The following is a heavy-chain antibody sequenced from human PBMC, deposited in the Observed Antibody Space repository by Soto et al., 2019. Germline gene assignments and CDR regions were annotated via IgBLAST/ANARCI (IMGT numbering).Heavy chain of an antibody. Sequence: PSETLSLTCAVYGGSFSGYYWSWIRQPPGKGLEWIGEINHSGSTNYNPSLKSRVTISVDTSKNQFSLKLSSVTAADTAVYYCARRTLATVNYYYGMDVWGQGTTVTVS. CDR1: GGSFSGYY. D-gene: IGHD4-4*01. CDR2: INHSGST. CDR3: ARRTLATVNYYYGMDV. J-gene: IGHJ6*02. V-gene: IGHV4-34*01.